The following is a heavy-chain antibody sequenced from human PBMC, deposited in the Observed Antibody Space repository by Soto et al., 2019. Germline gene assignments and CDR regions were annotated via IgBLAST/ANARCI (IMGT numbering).Heavy chain of an antibody. V-gene: IGHV3-15*01. J-gene: IGHJ4*02. CDR2: IKSNSDGGTT. CDR3: TTTGTIDY. CDR1: GFTFSKAW. D-gene: IGHD1-1*01. Sequence: EVQLVESGGGLVKPGGSLRLSCAASGFTFSKAWMTWVRQAPGKGLEWVGRIKSNSDGGTTYYAAPVEGRFTISRDDSTNTVYLQMNSLKSEDTAVYYCTTTGTIDYWGQGTLVTASS.